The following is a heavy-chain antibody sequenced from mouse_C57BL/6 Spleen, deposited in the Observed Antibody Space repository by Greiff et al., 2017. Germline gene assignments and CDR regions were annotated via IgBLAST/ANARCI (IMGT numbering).Heavy chain of an antibody. V-gene: IGHV5-17*01. CDR3: ARPIAYDRDCAMDY. CDR2: ISSGSSTI. Sequence: EVQGVESGGGLVKPGGSLKLSCASSGFTFSDYGMHWVRQAPEKGLEWVAYISSGSSTIYYEDTVKGRFTISRDNAKNTLFLQMTSLRSEDTSMYYCARPIAYDRDCAMDYWGQGTSVTVSS. D-gene: IGHD2-12*01. J-gene: IGHJ4*01. CDR1: GFTFSDYG.